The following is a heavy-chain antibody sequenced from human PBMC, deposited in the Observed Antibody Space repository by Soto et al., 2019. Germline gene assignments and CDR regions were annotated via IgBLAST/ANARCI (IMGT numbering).Heavy chain of an antibody. CDR1: GFTFSSYA. CDR2: ISGSGGST. CDR3: AKGRVGDCSGDRFPYYYYGMYV. D-gene: IGHD2-15*01. Sequence: EVQLLESGGGLVQPGGSLRLSCAASGFTFSSYAMSWVRQAPGKGLEWVSAISGSGGSTYYADSVKGRFTISRDNSKNTLSLQMNFLRAEVTDIYYSAKGRVGDCSGDRFPYYYYGMYVWGQGTTVTVCS. V-gene: IGHV3-23*01. J-gene: IGHJ6*02.